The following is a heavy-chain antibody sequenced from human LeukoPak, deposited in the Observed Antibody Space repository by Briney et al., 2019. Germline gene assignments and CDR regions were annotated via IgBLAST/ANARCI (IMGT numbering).Heavy chain of an antibody. D-gene: IGHD6-13*01. CDR3: ARHRIAAAGPDY. J-gene: IGHJ4*02. CDR2: ISGSGGST. Sequence: GGSLRLSCAASGFTFSSYAMSWVRRAPGKGLEWVSAISGSGGSTYYADSVKGRFTISRDNSKNTLYLQMNSLRAEDTAVYYCARHRIAAAGPDYWGQGTLVTDSP. CDR1: GFTFSSYA. V-gene: IGHV3-23*01.